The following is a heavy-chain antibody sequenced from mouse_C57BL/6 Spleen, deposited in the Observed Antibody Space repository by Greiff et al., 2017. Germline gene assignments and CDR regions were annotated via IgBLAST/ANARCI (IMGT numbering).Heavy chain of an antibody. V-gene: IGHV1-64*01. CDR2: IHPNSGST. D-gene: IGHD4-1*01. J-gene: IGHJ3*01. CDR3: ARRELGGFWFAY. Sequence: QVQLQQPGAELVKPGASVKLSCKASGYTFTSYWMHWVKQRPGQGLEWIGMIHPNSGSTNYNEKFKSKATLTVDKSSSTAYMQLSSLTSEDSAVYYCARRELGGFWFAYWGQGTLVTVSA. CDR1: GYTFTSYW.